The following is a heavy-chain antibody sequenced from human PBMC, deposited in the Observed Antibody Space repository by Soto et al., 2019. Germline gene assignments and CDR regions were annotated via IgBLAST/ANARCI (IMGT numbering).Heavy chain of an antibody. D-gene: IGHD1-26*01. Sequence: QITLKESGPTLVKPTQTLTLTCTFSGFSLSTSGVGVGWIRQRPGKPLKWLALIYWDDYKRYSPSLKSRLTITKDTSKNQVVLTMTNKDPVDTATYSCAHTRSYYFYDNGMDGWGQGTPVTVSS. J-gene: IGHJ6*02. V-gene: IGHV2-5*02. CDR3: AHTRSYYFYDNGMDG. CDR2: IYWDDYK. CDR1: GFSLSTSGVG.